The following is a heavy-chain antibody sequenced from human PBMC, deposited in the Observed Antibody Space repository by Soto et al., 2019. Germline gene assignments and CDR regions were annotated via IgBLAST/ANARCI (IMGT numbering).Heavy chain of an antibody. Sequence: XGSLRLSCSASGFTFSSHAMHWVRQAPGKGLEYVSAISSDADSTYYTDPVRGRFTISRDDSKNTLYLEMNSLRADDTAVYYCVKRAGTQRMAAVAYIDSWGQGTLVTVSS. V-gene: IGHV3-64D*06. CDR3: VKRAGTQRMAAVAYIDS. J-gene: IGHJ4*02. CDR2: ISSDADST. CDR1: GFTFSSHA. D-gene: IGHD6-13*01.